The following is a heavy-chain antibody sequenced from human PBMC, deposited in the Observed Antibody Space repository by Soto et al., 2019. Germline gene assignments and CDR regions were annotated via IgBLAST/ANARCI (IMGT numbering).Heavy chain of an antibody. CDR1: GFTFSNAW. J-gene: IGHJ3*02. CDR2: IKSKTDGGTT. V-gene: IGHV3-15*07. CDR3: TTDFAFNYAFDI. Sequence: ESLKISCAASGFTFSNAWMNWVRQAPGKGLEWVGRIKSKTDGGTTDYAAPVIDRFTISRDDSKNTLFLQMNSLKSEDTAMYYCTTDFAFNYAFDIWGQGTMVTVSS.